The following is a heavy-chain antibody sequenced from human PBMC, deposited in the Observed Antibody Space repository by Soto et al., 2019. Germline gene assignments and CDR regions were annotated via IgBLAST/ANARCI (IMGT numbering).Heavy chain of an antibody. V-gene: IGHV1-69*02. CDR2: IIPILGIA. Sequence: QVQLVQSGAEVKKPGSSVKVSCKASGGTFSSYTISWVRQAPGQGLEWMGRIIPILGIANYAQKFQGRVTIPADKSTSTAYMELSSLRSEDTAVYYWAVDTVTYYYGMDVWGQGTTVTVSS. J-gene: IGHJ6*02. CDR1: GGTFSSYT. CDR3: AVDTVTYYYGMDV. D-gene: IGHD4-17*01.